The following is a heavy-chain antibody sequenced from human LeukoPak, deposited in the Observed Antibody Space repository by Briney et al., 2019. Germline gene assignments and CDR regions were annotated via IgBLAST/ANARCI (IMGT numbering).Heavy chain of an antibody. CDR2: IKNDESTA. J-gene: IGHJ4*02. CDR3: ATVFKGSSLEDY. D-gene: IGHD1-26*01. Sequence: GGSLRLSCVASGFTITNNWMYWVRQAPGRGLVWVSRIKNDESTAVYADSVKGRFIISRDNAKNTLYLQMNSLRVEDTAVYYCATVFKGSSLEDYWGQGTRVTVSS. CDR1: GFTITNNW. V-gene: IGHV3-74*03.